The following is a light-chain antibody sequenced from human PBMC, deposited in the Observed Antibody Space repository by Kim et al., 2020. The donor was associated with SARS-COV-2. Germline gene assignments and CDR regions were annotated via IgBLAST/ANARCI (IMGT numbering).Light chain of an antibody. CDR3: QQHRKGQPAPS. CDR1: HSFAMR. V-gene: IGKV3D-11*02. CDR2: DAA. J-gene: IGKJ4*01. Sequence: PAARTTIACMPRHSFAMRLGWYPQAPGPAPVVLICDAAIRPTGIPDTFTGSGPGTRFTLNINSLEPEDFAYYYCQQHRKGQPAPSFGGGTKVDIK.